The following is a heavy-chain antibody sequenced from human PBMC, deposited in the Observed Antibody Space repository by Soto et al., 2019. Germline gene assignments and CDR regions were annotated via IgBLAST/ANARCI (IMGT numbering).Heavy chain of an antibody. Sequence: GVPMQNSWRGSEYRFTSYWIGWVRQMPGKGLEWMGIIYPGDSDTRYSPSFQGQVTISADKSISTAYLQWSSLKASDTAMYYCARRSSGYSDNWFDPWGQGTLVTVSS. CDR1: EYRFTSYW. CDR3: ARRSSGYSDNWFDP. V-gene: IGHV5-51*01. CDR2: IYPGDSDT. D-gene: IGHD3-22*01. J-gene: IGHJ5*02.